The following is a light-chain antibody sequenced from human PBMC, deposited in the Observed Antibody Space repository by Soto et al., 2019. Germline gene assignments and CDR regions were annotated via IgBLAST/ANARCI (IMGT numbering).Light chain of an antibody. Sequence: DIQLTQSPSVLSASVGDTVTITCRASQALSNYLAWYQQKPGKAPDLLIYSASTLQSGVPSRFSGSGSGTEFTLIISGLQPDDSATYYCQQYTNTNNPWMFGQGTKVDIK. V-gene: IGKV1-9*01. CDR3: QQYTNTNNPWM. CDR1: QALSNY. CDR2: SAS. J-gene: IGKJ1*01.